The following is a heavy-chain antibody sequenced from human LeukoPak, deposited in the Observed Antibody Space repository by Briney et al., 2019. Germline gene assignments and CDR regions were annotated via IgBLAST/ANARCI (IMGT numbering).Heavy chain of an antibody. V-gene: IGHV3-23*01. Sequence: GGSLRLSCAASGFTFSSYAMSWVRQAPGKGLEWVSAISGSGDSTFYADSVKGRFTISRDNSKNTLYLQMNSLRAEDTAVYYCAKDPINYDYSPTWFDPWGQGTLVTVSS. D-gene: IGHD4-11*01. CDR2: ISGSGDST. CDR1: GFTFSSYA. J-gene: IGHJ5*02. CDR3: AKDPINYDYSPTWFDP.